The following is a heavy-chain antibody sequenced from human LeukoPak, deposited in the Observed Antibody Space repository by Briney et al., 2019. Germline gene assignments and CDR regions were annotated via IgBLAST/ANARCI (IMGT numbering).Heavy chain of an antibody. CDR3: ARDHSSSSGPNFDY. D-gene: IGHD6-6*01. Sequence: ASVKVSGKASGYTFTSYGISWVRQAPGQGLEWMGWISAYNGNTNYAQKLQGRVTMTTDTATSTAYMELKSLRSDDTAVYYCARDHSSSSGPNFDYWGQGTLVTVSS. V-gene: IGHV1-18*01. CDR1: GYTFTSYG. J-gene: IGHJ4*02. CDR2: ISAYNGNT.